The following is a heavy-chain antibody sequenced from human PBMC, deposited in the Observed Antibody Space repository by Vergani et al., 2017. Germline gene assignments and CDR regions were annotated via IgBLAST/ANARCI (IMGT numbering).Heavy chain of an antibody. CDR3: ARGIPYYDSWSGYYNDYYYYYMDV. CDR1: GFTFSSYS. D-gene: IGHD3-3*01. J-gene: IGHJ6*03. V-gene: IGHV3-21*01. Sequence: EVQLVESGGGLVKPGGSLRLSCAASGFTFSSYSMNWVRQAPGKGLEWVSSISSSSSYIYYADSVKGRFTISRDNAKNSLYLQMNSLRAEDTAVYYCARGIPYYDSWSGYYNDYYYYYMDVWGKGTTVTVSS. CDR2: ISSSSSYI.